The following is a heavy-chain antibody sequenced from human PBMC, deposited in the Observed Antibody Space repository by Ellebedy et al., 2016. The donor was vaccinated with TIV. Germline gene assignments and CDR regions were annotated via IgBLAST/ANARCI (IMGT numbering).Heavy chain of an antibody. CDR2: INTYNGIS. V-gene: IGHV1-18*01. J-gene: IGHJ4*02. D-gene: IGHD6-19*01. CDR3: ARYRSGWILDY. Sequence: AASVKVSCKASGYTFTSFGFSWVRQAPGQGLEWMGWINTYNGISNYAPNLQDRLTMTTDIPTSTAYMELRNLRSDDTAVYFCARYRSGWILDYWGQGTPVTVS. CDR1: GYTFTSFG.